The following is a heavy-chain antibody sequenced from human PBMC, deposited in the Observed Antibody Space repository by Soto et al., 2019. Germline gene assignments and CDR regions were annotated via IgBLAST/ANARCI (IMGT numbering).Heavy chain of an antibody. CDR2: ISSSSSTI. J-gene: IGHJ6*02. CDR1: GFTFSSYS. V-gene: IGHV3-48*02. CDR3: ARVSRRGAYYYGMDV. Sequence: EVQLVESGGGLVQPGGSLKLSCAASGFTFSSYSMNWVRQAPGKGLEWVSYISSSSSTIYYADSVKGRFTISRDNAKNSLYLQMNSLRDEDTAVYYCARVSRRGAYYYGMDVWGQGTTVTVSS.